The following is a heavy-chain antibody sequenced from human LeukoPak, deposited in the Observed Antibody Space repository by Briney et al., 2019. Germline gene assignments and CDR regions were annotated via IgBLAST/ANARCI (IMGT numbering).Heavy chain of an antibody. D-gene: IGHD3-3*01. CDR1: GFTFSSYW. CDR2: IKQDGSER. Sequence: GSLRLSCAASGFTFSSYWMSWVRQAPGKGLEWVANIKQDGSERYYVDSVKGRFTISRDNAKNSLYLQMNSLRAEDTAVYYCARDRSDFWSGYYGYWGQGTLVTVSS. V-gene: IGHV3-7*01. J-gene: IGHJ4*02. CDR3: ARDRSDFWSGYYGY.